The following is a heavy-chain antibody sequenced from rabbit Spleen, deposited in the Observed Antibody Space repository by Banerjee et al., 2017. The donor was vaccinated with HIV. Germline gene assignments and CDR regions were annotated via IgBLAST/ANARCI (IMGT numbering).Heavy chain of an antibody. J-gene: IGHJ4*01. D-gene: IGHD1-1*01. CDR3: ARDLDGVIGWNFGW. CDR1: GIDFTKYY. V-gene: IGHV1S45*01. Sequence: QEQLTETGGGLVQPGGSLTLSCKASGIDFTKYYITWVRQAPGKGLEWIACIDSGSSGFTYYATWAKGRFTCSKTSSTTVTLQMTRLTAADTATYFCARDLDGVIGWNFGWWGPGTLVTVS. CDR2: IDSGSSGFT.